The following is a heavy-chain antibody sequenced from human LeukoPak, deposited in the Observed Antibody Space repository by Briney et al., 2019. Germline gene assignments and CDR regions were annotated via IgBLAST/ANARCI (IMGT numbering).Heavy chain of an antibody. D-gene: IGHD2-15*01. Sequence: SETLSLTCTVSGGSISSYYWSWIRQPPGKGLEWIGYIYYSGSTNYNPPLKSRVTISVDTSKHQFSLKLSSVTAADTAVYYCARGGYCSGGSCYPLLNYWGQGTLVTVSS. V-gene: IGHV4-59*01. CDR3: ARGGYCSGGSCYPLLNY. J-gene: IGHJ4*02. CDR2: IYYSGST. CDR1: GGSISSYY.